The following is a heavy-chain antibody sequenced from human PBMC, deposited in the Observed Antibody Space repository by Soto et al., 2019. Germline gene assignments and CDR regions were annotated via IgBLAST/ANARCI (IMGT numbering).Heavy chain of an antibody. V-gene: IGHV3-53*05. Sequence: PGGSLRLSCVASGFSVNSGYMNWVRQAPGKGPQWVSVIYRGGTTYQPDSMKGRFTISRDDSKNALYLQMNSLRPEDTAVYYCARANDFNAFDIWGPGTMVTVSS. CDR3: ARANDFNAFDI. CDR1: GFSVNSGY. D-gene: IGHD2-21*02. J-gene: IGHJ3*02. CDR2: IYRGGTT.